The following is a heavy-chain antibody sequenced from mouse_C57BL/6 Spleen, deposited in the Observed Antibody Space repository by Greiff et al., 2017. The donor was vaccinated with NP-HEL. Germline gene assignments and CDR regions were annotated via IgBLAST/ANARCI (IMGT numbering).Heavy chain of an antibody. D-gene: IGHD2-3*01. CDR1: GYTFTDYE. CDR3: TLLYDGYPAY. CDR2: IDPETGGT. Sequence: VQLQESGAELVRPGASVTLSCKASGYTFTDYEMHWVKQTPVHGLEWIGAIDPETGGTAYNQKFKGKAILTADKSSSTAYMELRSLTSEDSAVYYCTLLYDGYPAYWGQGTLVTVSA. J-gene: IGHJ3*01. V-gene: IGHV1-15*01.